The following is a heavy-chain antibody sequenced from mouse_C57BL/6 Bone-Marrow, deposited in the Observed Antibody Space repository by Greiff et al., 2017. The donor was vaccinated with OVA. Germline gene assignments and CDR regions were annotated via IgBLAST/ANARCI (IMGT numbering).Heavy chain of an antibody. V-gene: IGHV5-4*01. J-gene: IGHJ4*01. CDR2: ISDGGSYT. CDR3: ARDRGGNYYYAMDY. Sequence: EVKLVESGGGLVKPGGSLKLSCAASGFTFSSYAMSWVRQTPEKRLEWVATISDGGSYTYYPDNVKGRFTISRDNAKNNLYLQMSHLKSEDTAMYYCARDRGGNYYYAMDYWGQGTSVTVSS. CDR1: GFTFSSYA. D-gene: IGHD2-1*01.